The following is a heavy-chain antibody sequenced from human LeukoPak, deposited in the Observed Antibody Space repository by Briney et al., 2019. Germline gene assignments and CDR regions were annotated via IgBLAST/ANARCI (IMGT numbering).Heavy chain of an antibody. J-gene: IGHJ4*02. Sequence: PSETLSLTCTVSGGPIRSYFWSWIRQSPGKGLEFIGFISFTGSANYNPSLKSRVRISLEASGSQFSLRPSSVTAADTAVYYCATARVMYGSEYWGQGTLVTVSS. D-gene: IGHD3-10*01. CDR3: ATARVMYGSEY. V-gene: IGHV4-59*01. CDR1: GGPIRSYF. CDR2: ISFTGSA.